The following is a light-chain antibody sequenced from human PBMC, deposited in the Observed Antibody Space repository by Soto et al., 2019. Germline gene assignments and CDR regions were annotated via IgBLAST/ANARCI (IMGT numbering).Light chain of an antibody. J-gene: IGKJ4*01. CDR3: QKCKVAPFT. CDR1: QDIGNF. Sequence: DIQMTQSPSSLSAFVGDRVTITCRASQDIGNFLAWYQQKPGKVPKLLIYAASTLPSGVPSRFSGSGSGTDFTLTISRLQPEDVATYYCQKCKVAPFTFGGGTKVEIK. V-gene: IGKV1-27*01. CDR2: AAS.